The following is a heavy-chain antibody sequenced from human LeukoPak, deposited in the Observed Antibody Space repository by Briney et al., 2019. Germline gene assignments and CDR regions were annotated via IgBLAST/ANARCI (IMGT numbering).Heavy chain of an antibody. CDR1: GGSFSGYY. CDR3: ARGYCSGGSCYSSYYYSYMDV. CDR2: VDHSGST. Sequence: SETLSLTCAVYGGSFSGYYWSWIRQPSGKGLEWIGEVDHSGSTNYNPSLKSRVTISADTSKNQFSLKLSSVTAADTAVYYCARGYCSGGSCYSSYYYSYMDVWGKGTTVTVSS. V-gene: IGHV4-34*01. D-gene: IGHD2-15*01. J-gene: IGHJ6*03.